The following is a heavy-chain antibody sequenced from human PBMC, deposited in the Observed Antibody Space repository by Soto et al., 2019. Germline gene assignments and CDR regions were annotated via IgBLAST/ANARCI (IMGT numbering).Heavy chain of an antibody. D-gene: IGHD3-9*01. Sequence: ASVKVSCKASGYTFTSYYMHWVRQAPGQGLEWMGIINPSGGSTSYAQKFQGRVTVTRDTSTSTVYMELSSLRSEDTAVYYCARDYDILTGYYGMDVWGQGTTVTVSS. CDR2: INPSGGST. CDR1: GYTFTSYY. V-gene: IGHV1-46*01. J-gene: IGHJ6*02. CDR3: ARDYDILTGYYGMDV.